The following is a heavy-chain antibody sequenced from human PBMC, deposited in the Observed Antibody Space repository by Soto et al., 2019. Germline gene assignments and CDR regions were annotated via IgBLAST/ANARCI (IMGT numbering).Heavy chain of an antibody. CDR3: ARDRGSSSGWLNNWFDP. CDR1: GDSVSSNSAA. D-gene: IGHD6-19*01. V-gene: IGHV6-1*01. CDR2: TYYRSKWYN. J-gene: IGHJ5*02. Sequence: PSQTLSLTCAISGDSVSSNSAAWNCIRQSPSRGLEWLGRTYYRSKWYNDYAVSVKSRITINPDTSKNQFSLQLNSVTPEDTAVYYCARDRGSSSGWLNNWFDPWGQGTLVTVSS.